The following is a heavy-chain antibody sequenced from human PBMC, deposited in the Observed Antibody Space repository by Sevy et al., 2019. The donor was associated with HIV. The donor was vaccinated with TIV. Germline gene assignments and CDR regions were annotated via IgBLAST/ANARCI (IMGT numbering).Heavy chain of an antibody. V-gene: IGHV3-23*01. D-gene: IGHD3-16*01. CDR2: ISGSGGST. CDR3: AKRGSRGNSGRDDD. Sequence: GGSLRLSCAASGFTFSSYAMSWVRQAPGKGLEWVSAISGSGGSTYYADSVKGRFTISRDNSKNTLYLQMNNLRAEDTAIYYCAKRGSRGNSGRDDDWGQGTLVTVSS. CDR1: GFTFSSYA. J-gene: IGHJ4*02.